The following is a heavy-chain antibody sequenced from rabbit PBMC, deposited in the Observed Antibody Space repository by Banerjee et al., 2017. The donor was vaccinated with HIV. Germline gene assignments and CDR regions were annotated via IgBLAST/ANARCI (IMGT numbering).Heavy chain of an antibody. V-gene: IGHV1S45*01. D-gene: IGHD5-1*01. Sequence: QEQLEESGGDLVKPEGSLTLTCTASGFSFTSSYWICWVRQAPGKGPEWIACIDNGDGSTYYATWAKGRFTISKTSSTTVTLQMTSLTTADTATYFCAKTDGSFIYFSLWGPGPSSPS. CDR2: IDNGDGST. J-gene: IGHJ4*01. CDR3: AKTDGSFIYFSL. CDR1: GFSFTSSYW.